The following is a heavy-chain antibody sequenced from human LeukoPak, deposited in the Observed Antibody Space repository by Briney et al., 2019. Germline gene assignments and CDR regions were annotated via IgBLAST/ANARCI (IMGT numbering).Heavy chain of an antibody. J-gene: IGHJ3*02. CDR2: IYYSGST. D-gene: IGHD2-2*01. V-gene: IGHV4-61*01. Sequence: SETLSPTCTVSGGSVSSGSYYWSWIRQPPGKGLEWIGYIYYSGSTNYNPSLKSRVTISVDTSKNQFSLKLSSVTAADTAVYYCARDYCSSTSCNTFDTWGQGAMVTVSS. CDR3: ARDYCSSTSCNTFDT. CDR1: GGSVSSGSYY.